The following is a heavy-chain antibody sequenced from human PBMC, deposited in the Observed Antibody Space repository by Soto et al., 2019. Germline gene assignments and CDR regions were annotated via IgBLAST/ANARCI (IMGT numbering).Heavy chain of an antibody. V-gene: IGHV4-30-4*01. CDR1: GGSISSGDYF. J-gene: IGHJ6*02. CDR2: ISSIGGT. D-gene: IGHD3-9*01. CDR3: ARGLVIRPYYYHGMDV. Sequence: QVQLPESGPGLVTPSQTLSLPCTVSGGSISSGDYFWRWIRQSPGNGLEWLGYISSIGGTYSNPSLNSRVSVSRDTSKNQFSLKLSAVTTTDTAVYYCARGLVIRPYYYHGMDVWGQGTTVTVSS.